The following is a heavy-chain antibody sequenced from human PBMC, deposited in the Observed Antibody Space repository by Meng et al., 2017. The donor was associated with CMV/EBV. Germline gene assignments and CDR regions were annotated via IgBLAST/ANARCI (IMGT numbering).Heavy chain of an antibody. CDR2: ISAYDGNT. CDR3: ARLRLYCTDGVCYSYYYSYGMDV. D-gene: IGHD2-8*01. V-gene: IGHV1-18*01. CDR1: GYTFTSYS. Sequence: ASVKVSCKASGYTFTSYSIIWVRQAPGQGLEWMGWISAYDGNTNYAQKLQGRVTMTTDTSTSTAYMELRSLRSDDTAVYYCARLRLYCTDGVCYSYYYSYGMDVWGQGTTVTVSS. J-gene: IGHJ6*02.